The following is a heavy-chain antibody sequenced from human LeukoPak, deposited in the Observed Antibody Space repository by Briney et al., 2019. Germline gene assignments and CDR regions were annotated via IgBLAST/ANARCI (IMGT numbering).Heavy chain of an antibody. CDR3: AMDRTYYYYYYMDV. CDR2: INPNSGGT. D-gene: IGHD2-2*03. CDR1: GYTFTGYY. V-gene: IGHV1-2*02. Sequence: ASVKVSSKASGYTFTGYYMHWVRQAPGQGLEWMGWINPNSGGTNYAQKFQGRVTMTRDTSISTAYMELSRLRSDDTAVYYCAMDRTYYYYYYMDVWGKGTTVTVSS. J-gene: IGHJ6*03.